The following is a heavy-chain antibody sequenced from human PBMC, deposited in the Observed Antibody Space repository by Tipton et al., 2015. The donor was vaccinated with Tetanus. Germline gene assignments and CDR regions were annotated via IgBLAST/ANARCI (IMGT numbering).Heavy chain of an antibody. V-gene: IGHV4-39*01. CDR2: IYYSGST. CDR3: ARHPPPYYYGSGSYLDY. CDR1: GGSISGSSYY. Sequence: TLSLTCSVSGGSISGSSYYWSWIRQPPGKALEWIGSIYYSGSTFYHPSLQIRVTISVDTSKNHFSLRLISVTAADTAVYFCARHPPPYYYGSGSYLDYWGQGTPVTVSS. D-gene: IGHD3-10*01. J-gene: IGHJ4*02.